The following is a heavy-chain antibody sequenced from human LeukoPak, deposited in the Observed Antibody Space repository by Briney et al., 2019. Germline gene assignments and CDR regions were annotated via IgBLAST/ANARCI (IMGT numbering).Heavy chain of an antibody. CDR3: ARVPTVTSTHDAFDI. Sequence: GGCPRLSPAASGVTFSDYYTSAIRQAPGKGVWRGSYISSSGSTIYYADSVKGRFTIARDNAKNSLYLQMNSLRAEDTAVYYCARVPTVTSTHDAFDIWGQGTMVTVSS. J-gene: IGHJ3*02. CDR2: ISSSGSTI. CDR1: GVTFSDYY. D-gene: IGHD4-17*01. V-gene: IGHV3-11*01.